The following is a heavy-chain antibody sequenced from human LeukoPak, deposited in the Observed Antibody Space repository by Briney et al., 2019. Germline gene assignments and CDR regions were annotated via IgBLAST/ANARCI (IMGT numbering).Heavy chain of an antibody. CDR1: GGSFSGFY. Sequence: SETLSLTCAVYGGSFSGFYWSWIRQPPGKGLEWIGEIYRSGSTNYNPSLKSRVTISVDTSKNQFSLKLSSVTAADTAVYYCARGRRSSSWYHYYYYYMDVWGKGTTVTVSS. J-gene: IGHJ6*03. CDR2: IYRSGST. V-gene: IGHV4-34*01. D-gene: IGHD6-13*01. CDR3: ARGRRSSSWYHYYYYYMDV.